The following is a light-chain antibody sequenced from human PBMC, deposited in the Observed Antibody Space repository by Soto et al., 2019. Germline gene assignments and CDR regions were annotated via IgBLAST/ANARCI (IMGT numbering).Light chain of an antibody. CDR1: QSVLYSSNNKNY. Sequence: DIVMTQSPDSLAVSLGERATINCKSSQSVLYSSNNKNYVAWYQQRPGQPPKLLIYWTSIRESVVPDRFSGSGSGTDFTLTISSLQAEDVAVYFCQQYYRPPLTFGGGTKVEIK. CDR3: QQYYRPPLT. J-gene: IGKJ4*01. V-gene: IGKV4-1*01. CDR2: WTS.